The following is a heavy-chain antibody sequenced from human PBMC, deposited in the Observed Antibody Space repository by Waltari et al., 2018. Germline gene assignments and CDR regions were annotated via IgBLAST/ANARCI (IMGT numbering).Heavy chain of an antibody. D-gene: IGHD1-26*01. V-gene: IGHV1-24*01. CDR1: GYTLTELS. CDR2: LEPEDGET. Sequence: QVQLVQSGAEVKKPGASVKVSCKVSGYTLTELSMHWVRQAPGKGLGWMGGLEPEDGETNYAQKCQGRVTMTEETATDTAYMELSSLRSEDTAVYYCATVRRELTLGGFDYWGQGTLVTVSS. CDR3: ATVRRELTLGGFDY. J-gene: IGHJ4*02.